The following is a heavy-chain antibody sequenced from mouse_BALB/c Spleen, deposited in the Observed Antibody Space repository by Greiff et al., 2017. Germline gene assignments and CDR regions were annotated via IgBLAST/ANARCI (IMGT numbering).Heavy chain of an antibody. CDR1: GFTFSSYA. J-gene: IGHJ3*01. CDR2: ISSGGST. V-gene: IGHV5-6-5*01. CDR3: ARGAYDGYYRFAY. D-gene: IGHD2-3*01. Sequence: EVQLVESGGGLVKPGGSLKLSCAASGFTFSSYAMSWVRQTPEKRLEWVASISSGGSTYYPDSVKGRFTISRDNARNILYLQMSSLRSEDTAMYYCARGAYDGYYRFAYWGQGTLVTVSA.